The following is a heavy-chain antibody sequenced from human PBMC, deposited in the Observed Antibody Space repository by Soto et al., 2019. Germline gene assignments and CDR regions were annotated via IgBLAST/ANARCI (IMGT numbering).Heavy chain of an antibody. D-gene: IGHD3-9*01. CDR1: GGTFSSYA. J-gene: IGHJ6*02. CDR3: AGFYDILTGYPGPYYYGMDV. Sequence: SVKVSCKASGGTFSSYAISWVRQAPGQGLEWMGGIIPIFGTANYAQKFQGRVTITADESTSTAYMELSSLRSEDTAMYYCAGFYDILTGYPGPYYYGMDVWGQGTTVTVSS. CDR2: IIPIFGTA. V-gene: IGHV1-69*13.